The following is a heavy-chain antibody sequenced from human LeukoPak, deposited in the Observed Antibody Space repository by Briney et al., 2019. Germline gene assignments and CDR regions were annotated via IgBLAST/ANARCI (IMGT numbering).Heavy chain of an antibody. CDR1: GYTFTGYY. J-gene: IGHJ6*02. D-gene: IGHD2-2*01. CDR2: INHNRGST. CDR3: ARDLVVPAANPHYYHYYYYGMDV. V-gene: IGHV1-2*02. Sequence: WASVTVSCKASGYTFTGYYMHWVRQAPGQGLEWMGWINHNRGSTNYAQNFQGRVTMTRETSISSAYMSITRLSSDDTAGYYFARDLVVPAANPHYYHYYYYGMDVWGQETTRTVSS.